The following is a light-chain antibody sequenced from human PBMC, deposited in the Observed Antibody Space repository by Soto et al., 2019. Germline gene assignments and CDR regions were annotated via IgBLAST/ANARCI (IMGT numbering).Light chain of an antibody. CDR2: DNS. V-gene: IGLV1-40*01. Sequence: QSVMTQPPSVSGAPGQRVTISCSGSSSSIGTGYDVHWYQQSPGRAPKLLIYDNSNRPSGVPDRFSGSKSGTSASLAITGLQAQDEADYYCQSYDNSLSGWVFGGGTQLTVL. CDR3: QSYDNSLSGWV. CDR1: SSSIGTGYD. J-gene: IGLJ2*01.